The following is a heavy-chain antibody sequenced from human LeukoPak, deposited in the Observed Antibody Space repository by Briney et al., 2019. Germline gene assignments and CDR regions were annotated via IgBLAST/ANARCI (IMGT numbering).Heavy chain of an antibody. CDR1: GFTFSSFG. D-gene: IGHD6-13*01. J-gene: IGHJ4*02. CDR3: ASPAVYSSGWYYFDY. CDR2: ISYDGSSK. Sequence: GGSLRLSCAASGFTFSSFGMHWVRQAPGKGLEWVAVISYDGSSKYYADSVKGRFTISRDNSRNTLYLQMNSLRAEDTAVYYCASPAVYSSGWYYFDYWGQGTLVTVSS. V-gene: IGHV3-30*03.